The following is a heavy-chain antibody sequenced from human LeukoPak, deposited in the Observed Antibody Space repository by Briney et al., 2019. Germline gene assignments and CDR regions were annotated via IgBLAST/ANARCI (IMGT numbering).Heavy chain of an antibody. CDR3: AKRTYDYGDPRGSGRIDY. J-gene: IGHJ4*02. Sequence: PGGFLRLSCAASGFTFSSYAMSWVRQAPGKGLEWVSAISGSGGSTYYADSVKGRFTISRDNSKNTLYLQMNSLRAEDTAVYYCAKRTYDYGDPRGSGRIDYWGQGTLVTVSS. V-gene: IGHV3-23*01. D-gene: IGHD4-17*01. CDR2: ISGSGGST. CDR1: GFTFSSYA.